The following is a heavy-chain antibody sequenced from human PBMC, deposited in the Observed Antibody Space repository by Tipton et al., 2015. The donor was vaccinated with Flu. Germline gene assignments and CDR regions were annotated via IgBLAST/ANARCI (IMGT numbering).Heavy chain of an antibody. CDR2: ISGSGGST. CDR1: GFTFSSYA. Sequence: SLRLSCAASGFTFSSYAMSWVRQAPGKGLEWVSAISGSGGSTYYADSVKGRFTISRDNSKNTLYLQMNSLRAEDTAVYYCAKDIRNLRFGLIDYWGQGTLVTVSS. D-gene: IGHD3-10*01. J-gene: IGHJ4*02. CDR3: AKDIRNLRFGLIDY. V-gene: IGHV3-23*01.